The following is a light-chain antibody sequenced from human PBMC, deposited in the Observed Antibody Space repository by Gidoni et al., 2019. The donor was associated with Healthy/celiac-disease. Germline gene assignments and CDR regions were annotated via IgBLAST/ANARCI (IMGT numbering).Light chain of an antibody. V-gene: IGLV1-47*01. CDR1: SSNIGSNY. CDR3: AAWDDSLGANYV. CDR2: INN. Sequence: QSVLTLPPSASGTPGQRVTTFCSGSSSNIGSNYVYWYQQLPGPAPKLLIYINNQRPSGVPDRFTGSKSGTSASLAISGLRSEDEADYYCAAWDDSLGANYVFGTGTKVTVL. J-gene: IGLJ1*01.